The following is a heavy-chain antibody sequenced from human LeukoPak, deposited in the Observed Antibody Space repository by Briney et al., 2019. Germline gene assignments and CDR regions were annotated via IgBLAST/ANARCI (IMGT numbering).Heavy chain of an antibody. Sequence: SQTLSLTCTVSGGSISSGSYYWSWIRQPAGKGLEWIGRIYTSGSTNYNPSLKSRVTISVDTSKNQFSLKLSSVTAADTAVYYCARTYSSSWNGGGFDYWGQGTLVAVSS. CDR1: GGSISSGSYY. J-gene: IGHJ4*02. CDR3: ARTYSSSWNGGGFDY. CDR2: IYTSGST. V-gene: IGHV4-61*02. D-gene: IGHD6-13*01.